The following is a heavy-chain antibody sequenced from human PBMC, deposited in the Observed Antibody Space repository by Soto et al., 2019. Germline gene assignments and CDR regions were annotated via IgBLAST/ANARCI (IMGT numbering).Heavy chain of an antibody. D-gene: IGHD3-22*01. CDR3: ARGYYDSSGYYYFDY. CDR1: GYTFTSYA. J-gene: IGHJ4*02. Sequence: ASVKVSCKASGYTFTSYAMHWVRQAPGQRLEWMGWINAGNGNTKYSQKFQGRVTITRDTSASTAYMELSSLRSEDTAVYYCARGYYDSSGYYYFDYWGQGTLVTVSS. V-gene: IGHV1-3*01. CDR2: INAGNGNT.